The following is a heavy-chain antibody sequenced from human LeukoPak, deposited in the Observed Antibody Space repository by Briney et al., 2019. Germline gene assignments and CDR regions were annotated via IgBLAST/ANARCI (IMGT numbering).Heavy chain of an antibody. J-gene: IGHJ4*02. CDR3: ARYVGSGLDY. CDR1: GXSISSYY. CDR2: IYYSGST. Sequence: SETLSLTCTVSGXSISSYYWNWIRQPPGKGLEWIGRIYYSGSTNYNPSLKSRLTISVDTSKNQFSLKLSSVTAADTAVYYCARYVGSGLDYWGQGTLVTVSS. V-gene: IGHV4-59*01. D-gene: IGHD2-15*01.